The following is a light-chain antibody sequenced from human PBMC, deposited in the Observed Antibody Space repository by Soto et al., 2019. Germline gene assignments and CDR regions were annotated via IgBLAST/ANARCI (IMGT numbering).Light chain of an antibody. Sequence: EIVLTHSPGTLSLSPGERATLSCRASQSVSSSYLAWYQQKPGQAPRLLIYGASRRATGIPDRFSGSGSGTDVTLTISRLEPEDFAVYYCQQYGSSLFTFGPGTKVDIK. CDR1: QSVSSSY. J-gene: IGKJ3*01. V-gene: IGKV3-20*01. CDR2: GAS. CDR3: QQYGSSLFT.